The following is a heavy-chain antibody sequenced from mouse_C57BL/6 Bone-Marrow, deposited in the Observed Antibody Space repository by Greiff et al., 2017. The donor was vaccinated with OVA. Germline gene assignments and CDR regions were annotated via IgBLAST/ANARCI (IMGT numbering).Heavy chain of an antibody. CDR1: GYTFTSYW. CDR3: ARRNPSYYYGSSYFFDD. Sequence: QVQLQQPGAELVMPGASVKLSCKASGYTFTSYWMHWVKQRPGQGLEWIGEIDPSDSYTNYNQKFKGKSTLTVDKSSSTAYMQLSSLTSEDSAVYYCARRNPSYYYGSSYFFDDWGQGTTLTVSS. J-gene: IGHJ2*01. D-gene: IGHD1-1*01. CDR2: IDPSDSYT. V-gene: IGHV1-69*01.